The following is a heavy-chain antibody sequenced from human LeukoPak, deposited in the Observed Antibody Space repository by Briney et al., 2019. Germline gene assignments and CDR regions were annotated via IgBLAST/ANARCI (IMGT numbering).Heavy chain of an antibody. CDR3: ARGTCSSGWSNYYYYMDV. CDR1: GGSFSGYY. V-gene: IGHV4-34*01. CDR2: INHSGST. D-gene: IGHD6-19*01. Sequence: PSETLSLTCAVYGGSFSGYYWSWIRQPPGKGLEWIGEINHSGSTNYNPSLKSRVTISVDTSKNQFSLKLSSVTAADTAVYYCARGTCSSGWSNYYYYMDVWGKGTTVTVSS. J-gene: IGHJ6*03.